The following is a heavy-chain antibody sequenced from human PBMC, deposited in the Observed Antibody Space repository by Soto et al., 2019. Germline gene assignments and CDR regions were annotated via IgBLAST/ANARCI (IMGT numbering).Heavy chain of an antibody. CDR3: AKDGAYSSSSLYYFDY. D-gene: IGHD6-6*01. CDR2: ISGSGDRT. Sequence: EVQLLESGGGLVQPGGSLRLSCAASGFTFSTYAMNWVRQAPGKGLERISAISGSGDRTYYTDSVRRRFTISKASSKNMRYLIMISLRAEDTAVYYCAKDGAYSSSSLYYFDYWGQGTLVTVSS. V-gene: IGHV3-23*01. CDR1: GFTFSTYA. J-gene: IGHJ4*02.